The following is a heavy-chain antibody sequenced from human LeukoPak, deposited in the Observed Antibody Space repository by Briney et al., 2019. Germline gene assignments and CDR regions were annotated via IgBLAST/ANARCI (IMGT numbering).Heavy chain of an antibody. J-gene: IGHJ4*02. CDR1: GGSFTAFY. D-gene: IGHD2-2*01. V-gene: IGHV4-34*01. Sequence: PSETLSLTCSVSGGSFTAFYWTWIRQPPGKGLEWVGEGNHSGTTNYNPSLKRRVTLSVHTSKNQFSLKLSSVAAADTAVYYCARGAYCSSTNCYGFDYWGQGTQVTASS. CDR2: GNHSGTT. CDR3: ARGAYCSSTNCYGFDY.